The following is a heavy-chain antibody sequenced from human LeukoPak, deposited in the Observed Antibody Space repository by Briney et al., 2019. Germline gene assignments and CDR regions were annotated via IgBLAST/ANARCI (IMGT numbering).Heavy chain of an antibody. D-gene: IGHD4-17*01. CDR1: GFTFSSYA. Sequence: PGRSLRLSCAASGFTFSSYAMSWVRQAPGKGLEWVSAISGSGGSTYYADSVRGRFTISRDNSKNTLYLQMNSLRAEDTAVYYCAKDGSSYGDYPRYWYFDLWGRGTLVTVSS. CDR3: AKDGSSYGDYPRYWYFDL. V-gene: IGHV3-23*01. J-gene: IGHJ2*01. CDR2: ISGSGGST.